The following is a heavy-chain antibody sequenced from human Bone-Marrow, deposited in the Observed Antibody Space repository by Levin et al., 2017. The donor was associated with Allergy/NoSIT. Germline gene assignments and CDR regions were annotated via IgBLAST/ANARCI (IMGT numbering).Heavy chain of an antibody. CDR2: ISSDGRST. Sequence: GGSLRLSCAASGFSLSTYWMHWVRQGPGKSLVWVGSISSDGRSTYYADSVKGRFTISRDSAKNTVYLQMNSLGAEDTAVYHCARDEGVGRTLRGFDCWGQGALVTVSS. CDR1: GFSLSTYW. J-gene: IGHJ4*02. D-gene: IGHD1-26*01. CDR3: ARDEGVGRTLRGFDC. V-gene: IGHV3-74*01.